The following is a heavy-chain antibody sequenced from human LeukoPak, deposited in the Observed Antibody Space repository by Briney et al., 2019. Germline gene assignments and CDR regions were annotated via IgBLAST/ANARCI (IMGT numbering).Heavy chain of an antibody. CDR3: ARGWQGRTAYYYYMDV. Sequence: SETLSLTCAVYGGSFSGYYWSWIRQPPGKGLEWIGEINHSGSTNYNPSLKSRVTISVDTSKNQFSLKLSSVTAVDTAVYYCARGWQGRTAYYYYMDVWGKGTTVTVSS. V-gene: IGHV4-34*01. J-gene: IGHJ6*03. D-gene: IGHD2-21*02. CDR2: INHSGST. CDR1: GGSFSGYY.